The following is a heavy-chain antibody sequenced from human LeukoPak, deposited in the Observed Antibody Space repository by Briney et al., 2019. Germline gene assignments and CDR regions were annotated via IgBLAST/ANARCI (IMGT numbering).Heavy chain of an antibody. D-gene: IGHD2-2*01. Sequence: SETLSLTCTVSGGSISSYYWSWIRQPPGKGLEWIGYIYYSGSTNYNPSLKSRVTISVDTSKNQFSLKLSSVTAADTAVYYCASENCSGTSCSSFDYWGQGTLVTVS. CDR1: GGSISSYY. CDR2: IYYSGST. J-gene: IGHJ4*02. CDR3: ASENCSGTSCSSFDY. V-gene: IGHV4-59*08.